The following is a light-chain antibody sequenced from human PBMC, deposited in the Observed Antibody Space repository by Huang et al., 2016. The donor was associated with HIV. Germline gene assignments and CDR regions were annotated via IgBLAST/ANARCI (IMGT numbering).Light chain of an antibody. CDR3: QEYNSYSRT. CDR2: KAT. CDR1: QSISSW. J-gene: IGKJ1*01. V-gene: IGKV1-5*03. Sequence: DIQMTQSPSTLSASVGDRVTINCRASQSISSWLAWYQQKPRKAPKLLIYKATSLESWVPSRFSGSGSGTEFTLTISSLQPDDFATYFCQEYNSYSRTFGQGTKVEIK.